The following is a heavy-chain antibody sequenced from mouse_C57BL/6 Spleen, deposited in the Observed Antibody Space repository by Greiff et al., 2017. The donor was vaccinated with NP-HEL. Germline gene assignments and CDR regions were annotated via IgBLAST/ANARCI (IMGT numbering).Heavy chain of an antibody. D-gene: IGHD3-2*02. V-gene: IGHV5-4*03. CDR2: ISDGGSYT. J-gene: IGHJ3*01. CDR1: GFTFSSYA. CDR3: ARGDSSGYWFAY. Sequence: EVKLMESGGGLVKPGGSLKLSCAASGFTFSSYAMSWVRQTPEKRLEWVATISDGGSYTYYPDNVKGRFTISRDNAKNNLYLQMSHLKSEDTAMYYCARGDSSGYWFAYWGQGTLVTVSA.